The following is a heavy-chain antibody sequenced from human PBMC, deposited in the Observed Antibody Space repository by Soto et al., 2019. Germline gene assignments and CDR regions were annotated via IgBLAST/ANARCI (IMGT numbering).Heavy chain of an antibody. Sequence: EVQLVESGGGLVQPGGSLRLSCAASGFTFSSYWMHWVRQAPGKGLVWVSRISSDGSRTTYAESVKGRFTISRDNAKNSLYLPMNRLRAEDTAVYSFARATNWEIWYFVLWGRGTLVTVSS. CDR1: GFTFSSYW. V-gene: IGHV3-74*01. CDR2: ISSDGSRT. J-gene: IGHJ2*01. CDR3: ARATNWEIWYFVL. D-gene: IGHD7-27*01.